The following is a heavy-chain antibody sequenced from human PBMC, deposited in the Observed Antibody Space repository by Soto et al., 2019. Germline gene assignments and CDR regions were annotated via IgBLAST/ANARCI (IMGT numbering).Heavy chain of an antibody. V-gene: IGHV1-69*06. CDR3: AKIRVRGGPLRFED. J-gene: IGHJ4*01. D-gene: IGHD5-12*01. Sequence: QVQLVQSGAEVKKPGSSVKVSCKTSGCLFSMYSFNWVRQAPGQGLEWMGGVLPITGSTDYAQKFQGRLTITAARSPSTIYIELSRLRSDDTANYYCAKIRVRGGPLRFEDGGQGMLISVSS. CDR2: VLPITGST. CDR1: GCLFSMYS.